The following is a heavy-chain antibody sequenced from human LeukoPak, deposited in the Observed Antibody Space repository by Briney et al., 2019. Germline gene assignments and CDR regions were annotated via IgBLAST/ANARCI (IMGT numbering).Heavy chain of an antibody. CDR3: ARIGYCSGGSCSTDDY. V-gene: IGHV3-66*01. Sequence: GGSLRLSCAASGFSVSGNYMNWIRQTPGKGLEWVSVIYSGGDTYYADSVKGRFTISRDNAKNSLYLQMNSLRAEDTAVYYCARIGYCSGGSCSTDDYWGQGTLVTVSS. CDR2: IYSGGDT. CDR1: GFSVSGNY. J-gene: IGHJ4*02. D-gene: IGHD2-15*01.